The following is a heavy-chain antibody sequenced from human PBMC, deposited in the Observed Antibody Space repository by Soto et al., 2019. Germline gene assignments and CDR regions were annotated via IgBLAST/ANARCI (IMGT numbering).Heavy chain of an antibody. CDR1: GFTFSSYA. J-gene: IGHJ3*02. CDR3: ARAYRRGAFDI. CDR2: ISSNGGST. V-gene: IGHV3-64*01. D-gene: IGHD2-2*02. Sequence: EVQLAESGGGLVQPGGSLRLSCAASGFTFSSYAMHWVRQAPGKGLEYVSAISSNGGSTYYANSVKGRFTISRDNSKNTLYLQMGSLRAEDMAVYYCARAYRRGAFDIWGQGTMVTVSS.